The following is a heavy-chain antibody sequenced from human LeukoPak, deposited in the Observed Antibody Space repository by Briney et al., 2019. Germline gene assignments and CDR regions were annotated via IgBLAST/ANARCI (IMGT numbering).Heavy chain of an antibody. CDR1: GYTFTSYA. Sequence: ASVKVSCKASGYTFTSYAMHWVRQAPGQRLGWMGWSNAGNGNTKYSQEFQGRVTITRDTSASTAYMELGSLRSEDMAVYYCARAYNYYDSSGYYLGYYFDYWGQGTLVTVSS. CDR2: SNAGNGNT. J-gene: IGHJ4*02. V-gene: IGHV1-3*02. D-gene: IGHD3-22*01. CDR3: ARAYNYYDSSGYYLGYYFDY.